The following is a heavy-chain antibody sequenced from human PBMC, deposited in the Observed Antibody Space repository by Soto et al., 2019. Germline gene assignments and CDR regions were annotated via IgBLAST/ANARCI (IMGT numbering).Heavy chain of an antibody. D-gene: IGHD3-3*01. V-gene: IGHV1-46*03. Sequence: ASVKVSCKASGYTFTSYYMHWVRLAPGQGLEWMGIINPSGGSTSYAQKFQGRVTMTRDTSTSTVYMELSSLRSEDTAVYYCARAYNFWSGYLDAFDIWGQGTMVTVSS. CDR2: INPSGGST. CDR1: GYTFTSYY. CDR3: ARAYNFWSGYLDAFDI. J-gene: IGHJ3*02.